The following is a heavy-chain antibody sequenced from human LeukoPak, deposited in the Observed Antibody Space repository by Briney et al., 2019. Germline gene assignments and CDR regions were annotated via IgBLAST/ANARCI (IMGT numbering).Heavy chain of an antibody. CDR2: IHHSGNS. CDR3: TRGHWGLQS. CDR1: GASVTDYY. Sequence: SETPSLTCTVSGASVTDYYWSWIRQSPGKGLEWISYIHHSGNSDYNPSLRSRVTTSLDTSKNQFSLNLISVTAADTAVYYCTRGHWGLQSWSQGTLVTVSS. D-gene: IGHD7-27*01. V-gene: IGHV4-59*02. J-gene: IGHJ5*02.